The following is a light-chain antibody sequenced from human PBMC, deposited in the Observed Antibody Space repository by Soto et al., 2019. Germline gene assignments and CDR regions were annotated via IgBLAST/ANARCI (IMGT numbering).Light chain of an antibody. Sequence: QSVLTQPASVSGSPGQSITISCTGTSSDVGGYNYVSWYQQHPGKAPKLMIYAVSNRPSGVSNRFSGSKSGNTATLTISGLQAEDEADYYCCSYTSSSTLVVFGGGTKVTVL. CDR2: AVS. J-gene: IGLJ2*01. CDR3: CSYTSSSTLVV. V-gene: IGLV2-14*01. CDR1: SSDVGGYNY.